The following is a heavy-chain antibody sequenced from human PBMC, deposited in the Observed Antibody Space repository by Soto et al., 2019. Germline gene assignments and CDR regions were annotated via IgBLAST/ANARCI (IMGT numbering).Heavy chain of an antibody. CDR1: GGSISTYY. CDR3: ARSSAGYGSSWYYFDY. CDR2: IYTSGST. J-gene: IGHJ4*02. D-gene: IGHD6-13*01. Sequence: LSLTCTVSGGSISTYYWSWIRQPAGKGLEWIGRIYTSGSTNYNPSLKSRVTMSVDTSKIQFSLKLSSVTAADTAVYYCARSSAGYGSSWYYFDYWGQGTLVTVSS. V-gene: IGHV4-4*07.